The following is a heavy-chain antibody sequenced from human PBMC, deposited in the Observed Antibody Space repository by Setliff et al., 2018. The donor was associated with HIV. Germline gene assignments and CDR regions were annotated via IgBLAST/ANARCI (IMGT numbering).Heavy chain of an antibody. Sequence: SETLSLTCTVSGGSISSGSYYWSWIRQPAGKGLEWIGRIYTSGSTSYNPSLKSRVTISIDTPKNQFSLKLSSVTATDTAVYYCARGENSWYGLIWFDPWGQGTLVTVSS. J-gene: IGHJ5*02. D-gene: IGHD6-13*01. V-gene: IGHV4-61*02. CDR1: GGSISSGSYY. CDR2: IYTSGST. CDR3: ARGENSWYGLIWFDP.